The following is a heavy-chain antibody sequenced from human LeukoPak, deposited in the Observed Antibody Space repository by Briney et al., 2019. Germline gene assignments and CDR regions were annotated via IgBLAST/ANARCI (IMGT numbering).Heavy chain of an antibody. CDR3: ARQGGDSMVRGVIKDWFDP. CDR2: IYYSGST. J-gene: IGHJ5*02. D-gene: IGHD3-10*01. CDR1: GGSISSSNW. Sequence: SETLSLTCAVSGGSISSSNWWSWVRQPPGKGLEWIGTIYYSGSTYYSPSLKSRVTISVDTSKNQFSLKLSSVTAADTAVYYCARQGGDSMVRGVIKDWFDPWGQGTLVTVSS. V-gene: IGHV4-39*01.